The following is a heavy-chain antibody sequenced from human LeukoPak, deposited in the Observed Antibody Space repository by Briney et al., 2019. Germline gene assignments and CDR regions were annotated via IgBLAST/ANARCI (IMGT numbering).Heavy chain of an antibody. V-gene: IGHV3-30-3*01. CDR2: MSIDGNTK. J-gene: IGHJ4*02. Sequence: GGSLRLSCAASGFTFSDYYMSWIRQTPDKGLECVALMSIDGNTKYYANSVRGRFTVSRDNSKNTVYLQMSSLRVEDTAVYYCVRDPILGFPDYFDSWGQGTLVTVSS. CDR1: GFTFSDYY. D-gene: IGHD3-3*01. CDR3: VRDPILGFPDYFDS.